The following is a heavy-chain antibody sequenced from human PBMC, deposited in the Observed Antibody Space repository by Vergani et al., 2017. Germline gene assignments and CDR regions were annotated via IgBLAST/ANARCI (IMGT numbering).Heavy chain of an antibody. CDR2: ISYNGNNK. CDR1: GFTLNTYA. CDR3: ARDHKASRLDWYFNL. Sequence: QVQLVESGGGVVQPGGSLRLSCVASGFTLNTYAIHWVRQAPGKGLEWTAVISYNGNNKYYADSVKGRFTISRDNSKNTLYLQMNSLRPEDTAVYYCARDHKASRLDWYFNLWGRGTRVTVS. D-gene: IGHD6-6*01. J-gene: IGHJ2*01. V-gene: IGHV3-30-3*01.